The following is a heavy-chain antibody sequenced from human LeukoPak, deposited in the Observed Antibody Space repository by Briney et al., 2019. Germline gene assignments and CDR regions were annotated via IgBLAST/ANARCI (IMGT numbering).Heavy chain of an antibody. D-gene: IGHD4-23*01. J-gene: IGHJ5*02. V-gene: IGHV4-59*01. CDR2: IYFTGFT. CDR1: DGSISGYY. Sequence: SETLSLTCTVSDGSISGYYWSWIRQSPGKGLEWIGYIYFTGFTHYNPSLKSRVTMSVDTSKYQFSLRLNSVTAADTAVYYCARDAYGGNSWGWFDPWGQGTLVTVSS. CDR3: ARDAYGGNSWGWFDP.